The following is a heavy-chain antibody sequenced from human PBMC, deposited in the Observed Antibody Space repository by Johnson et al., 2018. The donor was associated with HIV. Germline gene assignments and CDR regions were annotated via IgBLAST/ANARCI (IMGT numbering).Heavy chain of an antibody. CDR1: GFTFSSYW. CDR2: IKQDGSEK. J-gene: IGHJ3*02. CDR3: VREGYSSSSDAFDI. V-gene: IGHV3-7*01. D-gene: IGHD6-6*01. Sequence: VLLVESGGGLVQPGGSLRLSCAASGFTFSSYWMSWVRQAPGKGLEWVANIKQDGSEKYYVDSVKGRFTISRDNSKNTLYLQMNSLRPEDTAIYYCVREGYSSSSDAFDIWGQGTMVTVSS.